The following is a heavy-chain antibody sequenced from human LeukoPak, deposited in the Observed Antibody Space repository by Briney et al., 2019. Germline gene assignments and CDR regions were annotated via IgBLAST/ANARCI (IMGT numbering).Heavy chain of an antibody. CDR1: GLTFSSYA. J-gene: IGHJ5*02. Sequence: SVKVSCKASGLTFSSYAISWVRQAPGQGLEWMGGIIPIFGTANYAQKFQGRVTITADKSTSTAYMELSSLRSEDTAVYYCARDSARERGLWFDPWGQGTLVTVSS. V-gene: IGHV1-69*06. D-gene: IGHD3-16*01. CDR2: IIPIFGTA. CDR3: ARDSARERGLWFDP.